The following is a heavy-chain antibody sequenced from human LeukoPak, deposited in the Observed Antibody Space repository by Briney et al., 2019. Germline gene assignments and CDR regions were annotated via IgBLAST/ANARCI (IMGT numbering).Heavy chain of an antibody. CDR2: INHRGST. V-gene: IGHV4-34*01. D-gene: IGHD5-18*01. CDR1: GGSFSGYY. Sequence: PSETLSLTCAVYGGSFSGYYWSGIRQPPGKGLEWIGEINHRGSTNYHPSLKSRVTISVDTSKNQFSLKLSSVTAADTAIYYCVRWQQPRGFDSWGQGTLVSVSS. J-gene: IGHJ5*01. CDR3: VRWQQPRGFDS.